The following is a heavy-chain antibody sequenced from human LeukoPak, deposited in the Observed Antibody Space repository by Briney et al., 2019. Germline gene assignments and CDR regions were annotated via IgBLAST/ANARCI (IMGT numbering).Heavy chain of an antibody. V-gene: IGHV1-18*01. D-gene: IGHD3-22*01. CDR1: GYTFTSDG. Sequence: ASVKVSCKASGYTFTSDGISWLRQAPGQGLEWMGWISAYNGNTNYAQKFQGRVTMTTDTSTSTAYMELRSLRSDDTAVYYCARDGYYDSSGSDDYWGQGTLVTVSS. CDR3: ARDGYYDSSGSDDY. J-gene: IGHJ4*02. CDR2: ISAYNGNT.